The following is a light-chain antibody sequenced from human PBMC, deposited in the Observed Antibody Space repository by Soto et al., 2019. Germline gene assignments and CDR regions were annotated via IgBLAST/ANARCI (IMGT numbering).Light chain of an antibody. Sequence: IVVTQSPATLSLSPGERATLSCRASQSVSSYLAWYQHKPDQAPRLLIYDSSNRATGIPARFSGSGSGTDVALTISSLEPEDLAVYYCQQRSNWLTFGGGTKVEIK. CDR1: QSVSSY. V-gene: IGKV3-11*01. CDR3: QQRSNWLT. CDR2: DSS. J-gene: IGKJ4*01.